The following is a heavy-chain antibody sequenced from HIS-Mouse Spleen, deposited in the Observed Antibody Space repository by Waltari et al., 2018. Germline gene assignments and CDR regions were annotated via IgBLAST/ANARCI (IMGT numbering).Heavy chain of an antibody. Sequence: QVQLVQSGAEVKKPGASVKVSCKASGYTFTSYYMHWVRQAPGQGLEWMGIINPSGGSTSYAQKFQGRVTMTRDTSTSTVYMELSSLRSEDTAVYYCARDLSLLYSGYDWLDYWGQGTLVTVSS. CDR1: GYTFTSYY. D-gene: IGHD5-12*01. J-gene: IGHJ4*02. V-gene: IGHV1-46*01. CDR2: INPSGGST. CDR3: ARDLSLLYSGYDWLDY.